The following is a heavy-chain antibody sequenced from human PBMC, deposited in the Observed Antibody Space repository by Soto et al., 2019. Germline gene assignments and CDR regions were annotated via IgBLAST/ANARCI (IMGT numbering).Heavy chain of an antibody. CDR3: ARDIAKGDVWSGYPYYYGMDV. V-gene: IGHV1-69*01. Sequence: QVQLVQSGAEVKKPGSSVKVSCKASGGTFSSYAISWVRQAPGQGLEWMGGIIPIFGTANYAQKFQGRVTITADESTSTAYMELSSLRSEDTAVYYCARDIAKGDVWSGYPYYYGMDVWGQGTTVTVSS. J-gene: IGHJ6*02. CDR1: GGTFSSYA. D-gene: IGHD3-3*01. CDR2: IIPIFGTA.